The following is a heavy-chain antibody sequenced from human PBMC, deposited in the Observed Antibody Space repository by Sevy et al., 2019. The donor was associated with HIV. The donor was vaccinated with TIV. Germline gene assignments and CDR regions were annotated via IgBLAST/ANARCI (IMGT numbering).Heavy chain of an antibody. Sequence: ASVKVSCKVPGYTLTQLSMHWVRQAPGKGLEWMGSFDPEDGETLYAQKFQGRVTMTEDTSTDTAYMELRSLRSEDTAVYYCATTKDYYDSSGSPFDYWGQGTLVTVSS. D-gene: IGHD3-22*01. V-gene: IGHV1-24*01. CDR2: FDPEDGET. CDR1: GYTLTQLS. J-gene: IGHJ4*02. CDR3: ATTKDYYDSSGSPFDY.